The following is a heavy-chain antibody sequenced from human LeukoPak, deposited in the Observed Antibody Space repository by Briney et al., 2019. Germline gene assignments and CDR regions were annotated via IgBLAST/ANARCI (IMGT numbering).Heavy chain of an antibody. CDR1: GFTFSSYE. V-gene: IGHV3-21*01. J-gene: IGHJ6*03. CDR3: ARGVMVSYYMDV. D-gene: IGHD2-8*01. Sequence: PGGSLRLSCAASGFTFSSYEMNWVRQAPGKGLEWVSFISGSSSYIYYADSVKGRITISRDNAKNSLYLQMNSLRAEDTAVYYCARGVMVSYYMDVWGKGTTVTVSS. CDR2: ISGSSSYI.